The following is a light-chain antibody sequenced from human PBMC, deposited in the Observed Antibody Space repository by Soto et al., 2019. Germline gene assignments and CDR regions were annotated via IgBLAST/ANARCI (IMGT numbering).Light chain of an antibody. CDR3: QHYGSSRT. V-gene: IGKV3-20*01. CDR2: GTS. CDR1: QSVSSNY. J-gene: IGKJ1*01. Sequence: EIVLTQSPATLSLSPWERATLSCRTSQSVSSNYLAWYQQKSGQAPRLLLYGTSSRATGIPERFSGSGSGTDFTLTISRLEPEDFAVYYCQHYGSSRTFGQGTKVDIK.